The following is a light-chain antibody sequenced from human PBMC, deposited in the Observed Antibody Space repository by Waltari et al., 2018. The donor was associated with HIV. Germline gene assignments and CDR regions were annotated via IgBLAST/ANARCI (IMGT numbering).Light chain of an antibody. V-gene: IGLV6-57*01. CDR2: GGH. J-gene: IGLJ3*02. Sequence: NFMLTQPHSVSESPGKTVTISCTRSSGRISRHFVQWYQQRPGSYPTPVIFGGHHRPSGVPDRFSGSIDRSSNSSFLTISGLKTEDEADYYCQSYDTNRQWVFGGGTKLTVL. CDR3: QSYDTNRQWV. CDR1: SGRISRHF.